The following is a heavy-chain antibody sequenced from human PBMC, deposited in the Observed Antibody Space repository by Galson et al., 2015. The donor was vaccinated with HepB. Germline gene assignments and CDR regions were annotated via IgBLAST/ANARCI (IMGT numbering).Heavy chain of an antibody. CDR1: GFSLSTSGMR. CDR2: IDWDDDK. CDR3: ARMGIGYGDQLDFDY. V-gene: IGHV2-70*04. D-gene: IGHD4-17*01. Sequence: PALVKPTQTLTLTCTFSGFSLSTSGMRVSWIRQPPGKALEWLARIDWDDDKFYSTSLKTRLTISKDTSKNQVVLTMTNMDPVDTATYYCARMGIGYGDQLDFDYWGQGTLVTVSS. J-gene: IGHJ4*02.